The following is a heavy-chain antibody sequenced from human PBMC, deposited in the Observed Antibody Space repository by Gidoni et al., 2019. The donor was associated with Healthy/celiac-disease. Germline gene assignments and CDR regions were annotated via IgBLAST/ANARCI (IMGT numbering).Heavy chain of an antibody. CDR1: GDTCGSYG. V-gene: IGHV3-33*01. CDR3: ARDYGDYAPYGMDV. D-gene: IGHD4-17*01. J-gene: IGHJ6*02. CDR2: IWYDGSNK. Sequence: QVQLVESGGGVVQPGRALRLAGAASGDTCGSYGMHWVRQAPGKGLEWVAVIWYDGSNKYYADSVKGRFTISRDNSKNTLYLQMNSLRAEDTAVYYCARDYGDYAPYGMDVWGQGTTVTVSS.